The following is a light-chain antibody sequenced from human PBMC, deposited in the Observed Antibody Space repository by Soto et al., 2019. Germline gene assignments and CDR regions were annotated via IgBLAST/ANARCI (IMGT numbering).Light chain of an antibody. CDR1: QSVGTK. CDR2: HVS. Sequence: EIVITQSPGTLSVSPGERATLSCRASQSVGTKLAWYQQKPGQVPRLLIYHVSSRATGVPARFSGSGSVTEFTLSISSLQSEDFAVYYCLQYNKWPRTFGQGTKVDIK. CDR3: LQYNKWPRT. J-gene: IGKJ1*01. V-gene: IGKV3-15*01.